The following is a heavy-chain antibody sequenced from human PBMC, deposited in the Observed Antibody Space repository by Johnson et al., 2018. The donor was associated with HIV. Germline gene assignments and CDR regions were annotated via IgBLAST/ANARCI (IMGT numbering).Heavy chain of an antibody. D-gene: IGHD1-26*01. Sequence: MLLVESGGGLVQPGGSLRLSCAASKLTFSNYAMTWVRQAPGKGLEWVSSISGSDGATYYADSMKGRFTISRDNSKNTLYLQMNSLRAEDTAVYYCARLTWDQNRGWDAFDIWGQGTMVTVSS. CDR3: ARLTWDQNRGWDAFDI. CDR2: ISGSDGAT. V-gene: IGHV3-23*04. J-gene: IGHJ3*02. CDR1: KLTFSNYA.